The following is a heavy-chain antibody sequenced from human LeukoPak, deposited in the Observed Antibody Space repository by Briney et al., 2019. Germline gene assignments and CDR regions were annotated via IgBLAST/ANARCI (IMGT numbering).Heavy chain of an antibody. CDR1: GFIFSKHY. CDR2: ISSSGEYI. J-gene: IGHJ6*02. Sequence: GGSLRLSCTTSGFIFSKHYMNWVRQAPGKGLEWVAYISSSGEYIYYADSVKGRFTISRDNDKNSVYLQMSSLRADDTAVYYCVRENVDPSGDYYTDYGMDVWGQGTTVTVSS. D-gene: IGHD3-3*01. CDR3: VRENVDPSGDYYTDYGMDV. V-gene: IGHV3-11*01.